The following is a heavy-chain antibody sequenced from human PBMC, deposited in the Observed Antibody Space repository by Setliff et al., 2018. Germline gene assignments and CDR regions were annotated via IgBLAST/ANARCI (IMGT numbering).Heavy chain of an antibody. CDR2: INHRGST. J-gene: IGHJ4*02. CDR1: GGTFCDYH. CDR3: ARGRNIAARLLDS. D-gene: IGHD6-6*01. Sequence: SETLSLTCAAYGGTFCDYHWTWIRQSPEKGLEWIGEINHRGSTNYNPSLKSRVTISIDTSKDQFSLKLISMTAADTAVYYCARGRNIAARLLDSWGQGTLVTVSS. V-gene: IGHV4-34*01.